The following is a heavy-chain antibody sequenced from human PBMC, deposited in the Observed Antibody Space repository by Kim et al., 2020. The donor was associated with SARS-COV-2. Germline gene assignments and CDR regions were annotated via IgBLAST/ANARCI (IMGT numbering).Heavy chain of an antibody. CDR1: GYRFTTSY. V-gene: IGHV1-46*01. Sequence: ASVKVSCKASGYRFTTSYIHWVRQAPGQGLEWMGIINPSVGSTSYAQKFQDRLIMTRDTSTSTVYMELRSLKSEDTAVYFCARDPSVATTAQFDYWGQGTLVTVSS. J-gene: IGHJ4*02. CDR3: ARDPSVATTAQFDY. CDR2: INPSVGST. D-gene: IGHD5-12*01.